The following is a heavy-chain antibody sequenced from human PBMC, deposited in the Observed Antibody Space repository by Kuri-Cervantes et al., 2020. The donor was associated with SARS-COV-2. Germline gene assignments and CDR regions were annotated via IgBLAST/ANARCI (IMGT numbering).Heavy chain of an antibody. Sequence: GESLKISCTASGFTFSSYAMSWVRQAPGKGLEWVSAISGSGGSTYYADSVKGRFTISRDNSKNTLYLQMNSLRAEDTAVYYCAKDKEEAYGDYAVGYFDYWGQGTLVTVSS. CDR2: ISGSGGST. J-gene: IGHJ4*02. V-gene: IGHV3-23*01. D-gene: IGHD4-17*01. CDR1: GFTFSSYA. CDR3: AKDKEEAYGDYAVGYFDY.